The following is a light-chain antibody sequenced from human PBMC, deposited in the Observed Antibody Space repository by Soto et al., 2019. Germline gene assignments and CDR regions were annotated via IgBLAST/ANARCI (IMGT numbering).Light chain of an antibody. Sequence: EIHRSHHTAPLFASVGDSVTITLQASQTVSSWLAWYQQKPGKGPKLLIYKASSLERGVPSRFSGSGSGTEFTLTISSLQPDDFAVYYCQQYNSYSDFGQGTRLEIK. CDR3: QQYNSYSD. CDR2: KAS. CDR1: QTVSSW. J-gene: IGKJ5*01. V-gene: IGKV1-5*03.